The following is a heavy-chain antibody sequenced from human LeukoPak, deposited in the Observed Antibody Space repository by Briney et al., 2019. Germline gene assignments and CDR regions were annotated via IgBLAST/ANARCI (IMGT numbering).Heavy chain of an antibody. Sequence: TPSETLSLTCAVSGGSISTSNSYWGWIRRPPGKGLEWVGSIYYSGNTYYKPSLKNRVTISVDTSKNHFSLKLSSVTAADTAVYYCARNRYSYRSGSYGVPTWFDPWGQGTLVTVSS. CDR2: IYYSGNT. D-gene: IGHD3-10*01. CDR3: ARNRYSYRSGSYGVPTWFDP. CDR1: GGSISTSNSY. J-gene: IGHJ5*02. V-gene: IGHV4-39*02.